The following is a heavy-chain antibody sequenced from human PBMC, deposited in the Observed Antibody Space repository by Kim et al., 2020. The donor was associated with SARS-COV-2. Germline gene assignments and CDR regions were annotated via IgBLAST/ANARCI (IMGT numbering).Heavy chain of an antibody. V-gene: IGHV4-61*02. J-gene: IGHJ6*02. CDR3: ARDFRGHNYYYYGMDV. Sequence: SETLSLTCTVSGGSISSGSYYWSWIRQPAGKGLEWIGRIYTSGSTNYNPSLKSRVTISVDTSKNQFSLKLSSVTAADTAVYYCARDFRGHNYYYYGMDVWGQGTTVTVSS. CDR2: IYTSGST. CDR1: GGSISSGSYY.